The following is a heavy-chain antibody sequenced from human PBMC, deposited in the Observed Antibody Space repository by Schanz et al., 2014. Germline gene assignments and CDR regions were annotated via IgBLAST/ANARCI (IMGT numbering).Heavy chain of an antibody. D-gene: IGHD3-10*01. CDR3: VRDAGWAFGDYHGMDV. CDR2: INPSSGTT. Sequence: QVQLVQSGVEVKRPGASVRVSCKASGYTFTTYYIHWVRQAPGQGLEWMGKINPSSGTTRIAQNFQGRLTVTRDTSTSTVNMELSSLRSEDTDVDYCVRDAGWAFGDYHGMDVWGQGTSXTVSS. CDR1: GYTFTTYY. V-gene: IGHV1-46*01. J-gene: IGHJ6*02.